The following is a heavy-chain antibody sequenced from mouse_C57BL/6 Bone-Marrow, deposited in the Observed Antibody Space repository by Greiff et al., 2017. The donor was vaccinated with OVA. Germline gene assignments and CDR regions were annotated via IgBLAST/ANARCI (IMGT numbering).Heavy chain of an antibody. CDR3: ARDSPYDWYFDV. J-gene: IGHJ1*03. CDR1: GYSITSGYY. Sequence: VQLQQSGPGLVKPSQSLSLTCSVTGYSITSGYYWNWIRQFPGNKLEWMGYISYDGSNNYNPSLKNRISITRDTSKNQFFLKLNSVTTEDTATYYCARDSPYDWYFDVWGTGTTVTVSS. V-gene: IGHV3-6*01. CDR2: ISYDGSN. D-gene: IGHD1-1*01.